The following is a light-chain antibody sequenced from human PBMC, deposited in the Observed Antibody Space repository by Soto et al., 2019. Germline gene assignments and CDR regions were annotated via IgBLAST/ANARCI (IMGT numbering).Light chain of an antibody. V-gene: IGKV3D-15*01. Sequence: EILRTQSPVTLSVSPGERATLSCRASQSVRRNLAWYKQKPGQAPRLLIYDASNRATGIPARFSGSGSGTEFTLTISRLEPEDFEVYFCQQYGYSPQTFGQGTKVDIK. J-gene: IGKJ1*01. CDR3: QQYGYSPQT. CDR1: QSVRRN. CDR2: DAS.